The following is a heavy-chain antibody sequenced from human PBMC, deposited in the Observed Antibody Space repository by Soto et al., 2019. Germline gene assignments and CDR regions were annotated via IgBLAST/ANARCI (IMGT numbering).Heavy chain of an antibody. J-gene: IGHJ3*02. CDR2: VYYSGGT. CDR1: GGSLTDHY. CDR3: ARGNDRKSSTFEI. Sequence: QVQLQESGPGLVKPSETLSLTCTVAGGSLTDHYWTWFRQSPGKGLHWIGYVYYSGGTNYNPSLNSLVTMSVDTSKNQFSLYLRCVTAADTAVYYCARGNDRKSSTFEICGQGTMVSVSS. D-gene: IGHD3-16*02. V-gene: IGHV4-59*11.